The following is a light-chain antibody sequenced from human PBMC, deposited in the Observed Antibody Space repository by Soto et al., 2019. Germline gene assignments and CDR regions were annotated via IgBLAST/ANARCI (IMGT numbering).Light chain of an antibody. CDR3: QHYNNWLGT. CDR2: GAS. V-gene: IGKV3-15*01. Sequence: EIVMTQSPATLSVSRGEIATLSCSANQASSSNLAWYQQKPGQAPRLLIYGASTRATGIPDRFSGSGSGTEFTLTISSLQSEDVAVYYCQHYNNWLGTFGGGTKVEIK. CDR1: QASSSN. J-gene: IGKJ4*01.